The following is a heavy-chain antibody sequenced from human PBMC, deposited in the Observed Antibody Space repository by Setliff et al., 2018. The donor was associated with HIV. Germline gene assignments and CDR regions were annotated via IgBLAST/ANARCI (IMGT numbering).Heavy chain of an antibody. V-gene: IGHV4-34*01. J-gene: IGHJ4*02. CDR2: VHPSGSI. D-gene: IGHD3-9*01. CDR3: ARGRDWAKTGDF. Sequence: PSETLSLTCAVPGVSFSGDYWSWVRQPPGKGLEWIAEVHPSGSINYNSSLKSRVAISVDTSNNQFSLTMTSVTAAGTAVYYCARGRDWAKTGDFWGQGALVTVSS. CDR1: GVSFSGDY.